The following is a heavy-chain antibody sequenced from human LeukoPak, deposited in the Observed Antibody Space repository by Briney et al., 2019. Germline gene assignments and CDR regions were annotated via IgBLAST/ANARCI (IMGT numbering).Heavy chain of an antibody. D-gene: IGHD6-19*01. CDR2: IGSSGNTI. J-gene: IGHJ4*02. V-gene: IGHV3-48*01. CDR3: ARDQWLDY. CDR1: GFTFSGYI. Sequence: PAGSLRLSCAASGFTFSGYIMNWVRQAPGKGLEWVSFIGSSGNTIYYADSVKGRFTVSRDNAKNSLYLQMNSLRAGDTAVYYCARDQWLDYWGQGTLVTVSS.